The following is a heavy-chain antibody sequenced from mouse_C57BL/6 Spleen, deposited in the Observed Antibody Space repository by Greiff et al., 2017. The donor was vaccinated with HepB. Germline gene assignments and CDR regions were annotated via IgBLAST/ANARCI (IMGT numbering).Heavy chain of an antibody. Sequence: EVKLVESEGGLVQPGRSMKLSCTASGFTFSDYYMAWVRQVPEKGLEWVANINYDGSSTYYLDSLKSRFIISRDNAKNILYLQMSSLKSEDTATYYCARDRLGGFAYWGQGTLVTVSA. CDR1: GFTFSDYY. V-gene: IGHV5-16*01. CDR3: ARDRLGGFAY. J-gene: IGHJ3*01. CDR2: INYDGSST. D-gene: IGHD4-1*01.